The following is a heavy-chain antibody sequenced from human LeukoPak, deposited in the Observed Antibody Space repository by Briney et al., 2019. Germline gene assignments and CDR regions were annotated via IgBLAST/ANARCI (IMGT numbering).Heavy chain of an antibody. V-gene: IGHV1-8*01. CDR2: MNANGGHK. D-gene: IGHD2-21*01. CDR1: GYTFTIYD. CDR3: ARSIVGVRKRNDY. Sequence: ASLKVSSKASGYTFTIYDIISVRHAFGQGLEWMGWMNANGGHKGYAKKFQGRVTMNRTSSISTAYMKLTMLTSKDSAVYYCARSIVGVRKRNDYWGKGTLVTVSS. J-gene: IGHJ4*02.